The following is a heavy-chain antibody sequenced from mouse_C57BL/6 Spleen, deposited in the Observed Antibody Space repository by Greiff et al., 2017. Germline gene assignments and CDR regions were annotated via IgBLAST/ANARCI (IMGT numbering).Heavy chain of an antibody. CDR1: GFTFSSYA. J-gene: IGHJ4*01. CDR2: ISSGGDYI. Sequence: EVKLVESGEGLVKPGGSLKLSCAASGFTFSSYAMSWVRQTPEKRLEWVAYISSGGDYIYYADTVKGRFTISRDNARNTLYLQMSSLKSEDTAMYYCTRDQHYSNDYYAMDYWGQGTSVTVSS. V-gene: IGHV5-9-1*02. D-gene: IGHD2-5*01. CDR3: TRDQHYSNDYYAMDY.